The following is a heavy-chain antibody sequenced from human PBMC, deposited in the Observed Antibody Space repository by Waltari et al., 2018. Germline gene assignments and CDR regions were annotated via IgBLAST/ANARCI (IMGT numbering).Heavy chain of an antibody. CDR1: GGPFSRYT. CDR3: ARREGGYYCDY. CDR2: ISPSLGIA. Sequence: QVQLVQSGAEVKKPGSSVKVSCKASGGPFSRYTISWVRQAPGQGLEWMGRISPSLGIANDAQKFQGRVTITADKSTSTAYMELSSLRSEDTAVYYCARREGGYYCDYWGQGTLVTVSS. V-gene: IGHV1-69*02. D-gene: IGHD3-16*01. J-gene: IGHJ4*02.